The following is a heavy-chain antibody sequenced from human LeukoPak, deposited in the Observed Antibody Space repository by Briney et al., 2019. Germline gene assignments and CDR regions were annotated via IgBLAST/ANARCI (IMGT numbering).Heavy chain of an antibody. V-gene: IGHV3-11*04. Sequence: GRSLRLSCAASGFRFSDYYMSWIRQAPGKGLEWVSYIGSSSSTTYYADSVKGRFTISRDNTRKSLYLQMNSLRAEDTAVYYCARDPSKDVYNHGWFDPWGQGTLVTVSS. CDR1: GFRFSDYY. CDR2: IGSSSSTT. CDR3: ARDPSKDVYNHGWFDP. J-gene: IGHJ5*02. D-gene: IGHD5-24*01.